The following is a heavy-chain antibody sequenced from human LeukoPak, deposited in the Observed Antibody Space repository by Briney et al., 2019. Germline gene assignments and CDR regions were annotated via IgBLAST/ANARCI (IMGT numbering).Heavy chain of an antibody. J-gene: IGHJ5*02. CDR1: GYSLSRGYY. V-gene: IGHV4-38-2*01. CDR2: ISNSGRT. Sequence: SETLSLTCDVSGYSLSRGYYWGWIRQPPGMGLEWIARISNSGRTNYNPSLKTRVTISIDPSTKHIAMKLSSVTAAHTSVYYCARNSVLTMYPIAEEGWFDPWGQGALVTVSS. CDR3: ARNSVLTMYPIAEEGWFDP. D-gene: IGHD2-8*01.